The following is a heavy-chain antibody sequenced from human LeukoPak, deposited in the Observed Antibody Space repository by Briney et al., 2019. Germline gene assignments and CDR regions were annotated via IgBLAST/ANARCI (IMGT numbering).Heavy chain of an antibody. J-gene: IGHJ5*02. CDR3: AKGSGSGWYGWFDP. D-gene: IGHD6-19*01. CDR1: GFTFRSYA. CDR2: ISDSGGST. V-gene: IGHV3-23*01. Sequence: GGSLRLSCAASGFTFRSYAMNWVRQAPGKGLEWISVISDSGGSTYYGDSVKGRFTISRDNSKNTLYLQMNSLRVEDTALYYCAKGSGSGWYGWFDPWGQGTLVTVSS.